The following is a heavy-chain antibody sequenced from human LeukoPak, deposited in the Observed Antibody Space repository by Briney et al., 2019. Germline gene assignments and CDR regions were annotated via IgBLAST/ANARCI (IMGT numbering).Heavy chain of an antibody. V-gene: IGHV3-30*04. D-gene: IGHD1-26*01. CDR1: GFTFSSYA. CDR2: ISYDGSNK. CDR3: ARDKGISGSYGRYFDY. Sequence: GRSLRLSCAASGFTFSSYAMHWVRQAPGKGLEWVAVISYDGSNKYYADSVKGRFTISRDNSKNTLYLQMNSLRAEDTAVYYCARDKGISGSYGRYFDYWGQGTLVTVSS. J-gene: IGHJ4*02.